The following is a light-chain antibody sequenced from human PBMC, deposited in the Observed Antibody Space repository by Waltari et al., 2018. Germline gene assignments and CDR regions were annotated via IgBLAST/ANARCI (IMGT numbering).Light chain of an antibody. CDR1: DSNIASFG. J-gene: IGLJ3*02. Sequence: VLTQAPSVSGAPGQRVTISCTGGDSNIASFGVNWYPHLPGRVPKLLIYENTNRPSGVPDRFSGSRSGTSASLAIAGLQPEDEGDYYCQSYDNSLRGSVLFGGGTKLTVL. CDR3: QSYDNSLRGSVL. V-gene: IGLV1-40*01. CDR2: ENT.